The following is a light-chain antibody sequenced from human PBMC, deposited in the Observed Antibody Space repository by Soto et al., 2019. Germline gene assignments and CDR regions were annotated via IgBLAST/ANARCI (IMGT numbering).Light chain of an antibody. J-gene: IGKJ5*01. V-gene: IGKV3-20*01. Sequence: EIVLTQSPGTLSLSPGERATLSCRASQSVSSYLAWYHQKPGQAPRLLIYGASTRATGIPDRLSGSGSGTDFTLTISRLESEDSAVYYCQQYGSSPITFGQGTRLEIK. CDR1: QSVSSY. CDR3: QQYGSSPIT. CDR2: GAS.